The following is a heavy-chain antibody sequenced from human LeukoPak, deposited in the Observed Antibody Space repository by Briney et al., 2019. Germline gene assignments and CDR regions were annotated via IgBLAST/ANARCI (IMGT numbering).Heavy chain of an antibody. CDR2: INPNTGGT. V-gene: IGHV1-2*02. Sequence: SVKVSCKASGYSFTGQDMHWVRQAPGQGLEWMGWINPNTGGTTYAQEFQGRVTMTRDTSISTAYMELSGLRSDDTAVYYCASYPRYSSSPPFDYWGQGTLVTVST. J-gene: IGHJ4*02. CDR3: ASYPRYSSSPPFDY. D-gene: IGHD6-6*01. CDR1: GYSFTGQD.